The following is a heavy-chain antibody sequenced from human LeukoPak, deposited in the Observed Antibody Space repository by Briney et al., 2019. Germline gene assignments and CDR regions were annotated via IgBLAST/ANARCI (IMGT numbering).Heavy chain of an antibody. V-gene: IGHV3-23*01. CDR2: ISGSGVST. CDR1: GFTFSIYA. D-gene: IGHD2-15*01. J-gene: IGHJ4*02. Sequence: GGSLRLSCAASGFTFSIYAMSWVRRAPGKGLEWVSAISGSGVSTYYADSVKGRFTISRDNSKNTLHLQMNTLRAEDTAVYYCAKGWYPDYWGQGTLVTVSS. CDR3: AKGWYPDY.